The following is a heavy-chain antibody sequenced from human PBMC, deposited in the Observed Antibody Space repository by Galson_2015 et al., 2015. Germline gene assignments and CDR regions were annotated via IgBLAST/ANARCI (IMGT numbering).Heavy chain of an antibody. CDR1: GSSFPRYW. J-gene: IGHJ6*03. CDR3: ARHVGPHREENYMDV. CDR2: VYPGDSDT. Sequence: QSGAEAKKPGESLQISCTGSGSSFPRYWIGWVRQMPGKGLEWMGIVYPGDSDTRYSPSFQGQVTISADKSISTAYLQWSSLKASDTAIYYCARHVGPHREENYMDVWGKGTTVTVSS. D-gene: IGHD1-26*01. V-gene: IGHV5-51*01.